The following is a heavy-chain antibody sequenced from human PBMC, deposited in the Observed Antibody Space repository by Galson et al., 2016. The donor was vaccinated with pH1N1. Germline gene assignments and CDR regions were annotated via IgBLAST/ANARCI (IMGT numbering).Heavy chain of an antibody. CDR3: AKGGYGDYGLDVFDI. V-gene: IGHV3-23*01. CDR1: DFTLDYA. D-gene: IGHD4-17*01. CDR2: ISGSGSVT. Sequence: SLRLSCAAPDFTLDYAMNWDRQAPGKGVDWISGISGSGSVTRYADSVQGRFTISKDTSKNTVYLQMHSLRAEDTGLYYCAKGGYGDYGLDVFDIWGQGIMVTVSS. J-gene: IGHJ3*02.